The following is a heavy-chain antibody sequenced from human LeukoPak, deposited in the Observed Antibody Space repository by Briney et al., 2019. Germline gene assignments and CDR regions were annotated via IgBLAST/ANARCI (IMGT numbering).Heavy chain of an antibody. Sequence: SCKXSGGTXNSYAISWVGQAPGQGREGMGWIIPIFRPATYAQKFHVRVTLTTHESTTTAYMELSSLRSEDTAVYYCARARQLCITGTFAYWGQGPLVTVSS. CDR1: GGTXNSYA. CDR2: IIPIFRPA. J-gene: IGHJ4*02. CDR3: ARARQLCITGTFAY. V-gene: IGHV1-69*05. D-gene: IGHD1-20*01.